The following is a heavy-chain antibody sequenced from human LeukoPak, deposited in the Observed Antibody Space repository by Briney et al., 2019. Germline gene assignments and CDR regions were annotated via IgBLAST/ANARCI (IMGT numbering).Heavy chain of an antibody. J-gene: IGHJ4*02. CDR2: INTYNGDT. CDR1: GYTFTHYG. Sequence: GASVKVSCKASGYTFTHYGITWVRQAPGHGLAWMGWINTYNGDTKCAQKLQGRVTMTTDTSTSTAFMELRSLRSDDSAVYYCARGIRSPLFDYWGLGTLVTVSP. V-gene: IGHV1-18*01. CDR3: ARGIRSPLFDY. D-gene: IGHD3-16*01.